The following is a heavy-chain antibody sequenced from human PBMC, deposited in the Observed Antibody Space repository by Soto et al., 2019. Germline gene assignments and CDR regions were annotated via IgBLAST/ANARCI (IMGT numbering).Heavy chain of an antibody. D-gene: IGHD3-9*01. CDR2: INHSGST. Sequence: SETLSLTCAVYGGSFSGYYWNWIRQPPGKGLEWIGEINHSGSTNYNPSLKSRVTISVDTSKNQFSLKLSSVTAADTAVYYCAGAQVDILTGYSPAHFDYWGQGTLVTVSS. CDR3: AGAQVDILTGYSPAHFDY. V-gene: IGHV4-34*01. J-gene: IGHJ4*02. CDR1: GGSFSGYY.